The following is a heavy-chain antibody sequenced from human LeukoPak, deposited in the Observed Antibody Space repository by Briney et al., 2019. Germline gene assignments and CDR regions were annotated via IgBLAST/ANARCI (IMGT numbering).Heavy chain of an antibody. J-gene: IGHJ6*02. CDR2: IYYSGST. D-gene: IGHD6-13*01. CDR3: ARSASSWVGYYYYGMDV. CDR1: GGSISSSSYY. V-gene: IGHV4-39*07. Sequence: PSETLSLTCTVSGGSISSSSYYWGWIRQPPGKGLEWIGSIYYSGSTYYNPSLKSRVTISVDTSKNQFSLKLSSVTAADTAVYYCARSASSWVGYYYYGMDVWGQGTTVTVSS.